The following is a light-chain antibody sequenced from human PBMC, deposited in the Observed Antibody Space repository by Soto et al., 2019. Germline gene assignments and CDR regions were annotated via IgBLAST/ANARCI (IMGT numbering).Light chain of an antibody. Sequence: EIVLTQSPATLSLSPGNRATLSCRASQSVSGYLAWYQQKPGQAPRLLIYDASNRATGIPARFSGSGSGTDFTLTTTCLEPEDFAVYYCHQRSNWPSTFGGGTKVEI. J-gene: IGKJ4*01. CDR1: QSVSGY. CDR3: HQRSNWPST. CDR2: DAS. V-gene: IGKV3-11*01.